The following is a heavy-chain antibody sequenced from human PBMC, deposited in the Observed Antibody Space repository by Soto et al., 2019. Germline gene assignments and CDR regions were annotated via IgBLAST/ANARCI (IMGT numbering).Heavy chain of an antibody. CDR3: ATGYEGQYLTRGDAFDF. D-gene: IGHD3-3*01. V-gene: IGHV3-30*03. J-gene: IGHJ3*01. CDR2: ISNDVNNK. CDR1: GFTFSNYG. Sequence: QVQLVESGGDVVQPGRSLRLSCAVSGFTFSNYGMHWVRQAPGKGLEWVAFISNDVNNKDYAESGKGRFTISRDNSKNTLYLQMNNLRTEDRAVYFCATGYEGQYLTRGDAFDFWGRGTTVTVSS.